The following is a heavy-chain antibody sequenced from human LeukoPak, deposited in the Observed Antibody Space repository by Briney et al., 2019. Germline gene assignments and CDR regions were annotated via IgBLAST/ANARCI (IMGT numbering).Heavy chain of an antibody. V-gene: IGHV1-2*06. CDR3: ARATYYYDSSGYPPRWVDSAFDI. J-gene: IGHJ3*02. Sequence: ASVKVSCKASGYTFTGYYMNWVRQAPGQGLEWMGRINPNSGGTNYAQKFQGRVTMTRDTSISTAYMELSRLRSDDTAVYYCARATYYYDSSGYPPRWVDSAFDIWGQGTMVTVSS. CDR1: GYTFTGYY. CDR2: INPNSGGT. D-gene: IGHD3-22*01.